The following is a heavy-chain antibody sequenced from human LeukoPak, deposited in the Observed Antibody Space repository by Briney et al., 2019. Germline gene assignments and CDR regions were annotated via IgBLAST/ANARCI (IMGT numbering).Heavy chain of an antibody. Sequence: PGGSLRLSCAASGFTFSSYWMSWVRQAPGKGLEWVANIKQDGSEKYYVDSVKGRFTISRDNAKNSLYLQMNSLRAEDTAVYYCARARVLGGGENFDYWGQGILVTVSS. D-gene: IGHD2-8*02. J-gene: IGHJ4*02. CDR2: IKQDGSEK. CDR1: GFTFSSYW. V-gene: IGHV3-7*01. CDR3: ARARVLGGGENFDY.